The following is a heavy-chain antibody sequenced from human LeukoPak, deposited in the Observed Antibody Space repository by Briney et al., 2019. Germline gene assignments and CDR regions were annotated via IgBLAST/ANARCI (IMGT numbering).Heavy chain of an antibody. V-gene: IGHV3-48*01. CDR1: GFTFSSYG. Sequence: GRSLRLSCASSGFTFSSYGMHWVRQAPGKGLEWVSYISSSSSTIYYADSVKGRFTISRDNAKNSLSLQMISLRAEDTAVYYCARNKRADIWGQGTMVTVSS. D-gene: IGHD1/OR15-1a*01. CDR3: ARNKRADI. J-gene: IGHJ3*02. CDR2: ISSSSSTI.